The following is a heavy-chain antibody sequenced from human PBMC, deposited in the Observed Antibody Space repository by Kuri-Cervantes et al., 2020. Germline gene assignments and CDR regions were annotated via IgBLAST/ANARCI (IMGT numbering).Heavy chain of an antibody. D-gene: IGHD3-9*01. CDR3: AKDGSYFAPLPQCMDV. CDR1: GFTFSSYS. Sequence: ETLSLTCAASGFTFSSYSMNWVRQAPGKGLEWVSYISSSSSTIYYADSVKGRFTISRDNSKNTLYLQMNSLRAEDTAVYYCAKDGSYFAPLPQCMDVWGKGTTVTVSS. J-gene: IGHJ6*03. V-gene: IGHV3-48*01. CDR2: ISSSSSTI.